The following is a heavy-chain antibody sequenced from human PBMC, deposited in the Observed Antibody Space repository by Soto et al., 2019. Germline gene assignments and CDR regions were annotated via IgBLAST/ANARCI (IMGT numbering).Heavy chain of an antibody. J-gene: IGHJ4*02. V-gene: IGHV1-69*12. D-gene: IGHD3-16*01. Sequence: QVQLVQSGAEVKKPGSSVKVSCKASGGTFSSYAIDWVRQAPGQGLEWMGGIIPIFGTADYAQKVQGRVTIAADDSTSPAYMELSSLRSEDTAVYYCARGQTGGGWGYYFDYWGQGTLVTVSS. CDR1: GGTFSSYA. CDR2: IIPIFGTA. CDR3: ARGQTGGGWGYYFDY.